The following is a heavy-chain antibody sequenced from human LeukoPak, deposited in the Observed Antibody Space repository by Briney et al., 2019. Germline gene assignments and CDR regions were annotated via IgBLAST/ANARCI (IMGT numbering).Heavy chain of an antibody. CDR1: GFTFSSYW. CDR2: INSDGSNI. Sequence: GGSLRLSCAASGFTFSSYWMHWVRQAPGKGLVWVSRINSDGSNINYADSVKGRFTISRDSAKNTLYLQMNSLRVEDTAVYYCARSDYYDNLDYWGQGTLVTVSS. D-gene: IGHD3-22*01. CDR3: ARSDYYDNLDY. V-gene: IGHV3-74*01. J-gene: IGHJ4*02.